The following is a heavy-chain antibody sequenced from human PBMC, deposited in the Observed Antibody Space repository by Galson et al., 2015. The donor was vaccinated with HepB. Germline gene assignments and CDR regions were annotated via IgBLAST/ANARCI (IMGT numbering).Heavy chain of an antibody. Sequence: SLRLSCAASGFTFSNFAMHWVRQAPGKGLEWVAVISYDGSTKYYADSVKDRFTISRDSSKNTLYLQINSLRAEDMAIYYCAREEMAVAGLEYFQYWGQGTLVTVSS. J-gene: IGHJ1*01. D-gene: IGHD5-24*01. CDR1: GFTFSNFA. CDR3: AREEMAVAGLEYFQY. CDR2: ISYDGSTK. V-gene: IGHV3-30-3*01.